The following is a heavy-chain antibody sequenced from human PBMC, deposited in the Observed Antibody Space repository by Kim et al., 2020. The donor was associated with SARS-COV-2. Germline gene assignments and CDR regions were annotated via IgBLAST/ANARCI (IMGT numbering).Heavy chain of an antibody. CDR2: IYHSGST. D-gene: IGHD5-12*01. CDR1: GGSISSSNW. Sequence: SETLSLTCAVSGGSISSSNWWSWVRQPPGKGLEWIGEIYHSGSTNYNPSLKSRVTISVDKSKNQFSLKLSSVTAADTAVYYCARDQSYEYWYFDLWGRGTLVTVSS. J-gene: IGHJ2*01. V-gene: IGHV4-4*02. CDR3: ARDQSYEYWYFDL.